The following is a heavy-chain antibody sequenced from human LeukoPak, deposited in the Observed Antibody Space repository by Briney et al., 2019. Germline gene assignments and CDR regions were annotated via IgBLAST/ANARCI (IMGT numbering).Heavy chain of an antibody. J-gene: IGHJ4*02. D-gene: IGHD3-16*01. CDR1: GGSISSGGYS. V-gene: IGHV4-30-2*01. CDR3: ARSYDFVELDY. Sequence: SQTLSLTCAVSGGSISSGGYSWSWIRQPPGKGLEWIGYIYHNGSTYYNPSLKSRVTISVDRSKNQFSLRLSSVTAADTAVYYCARSYDFVELDYWGQGTLVTVSA. CDR2: IYHNGST.